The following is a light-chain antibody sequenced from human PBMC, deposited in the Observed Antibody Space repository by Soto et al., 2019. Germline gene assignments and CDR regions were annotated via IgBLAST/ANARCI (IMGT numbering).Light chain of an antibody. CDR3: VLYLGSGILM. J-gene: IGLJ3*02. CDR1: SGSVSSRHY. CDR2: STN. Sequence: QTVVTQEPSFSVSPGGTVTLTCGLSSGSVSSRHYPSWYQQTPGQAPRTLIYSTNTRSSGVPDRFSGSILGNKAALTITGAQADDESDYYCVLYLGSGILMFGGGTQLTVL. V-gene: IGLV8-61*01.